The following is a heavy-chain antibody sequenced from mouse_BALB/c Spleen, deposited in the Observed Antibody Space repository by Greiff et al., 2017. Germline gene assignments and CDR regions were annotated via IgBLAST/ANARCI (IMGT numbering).Heavy chain of an antibody. Sequence: QVQLEQPGAGLVRPGASVKLSCKASGFSFTSYWMNWVKQGPGQGLEWIGMIHTSDSETRLNQKVKDKATLTVDKSNSTVYMQLSSPTSEDSAVYYCARSGDDDYLFAYWGQGTLVTVSA. CDR2: IHTSDSET. CDR1: GFSFTSYW. CDR3: ARSGDDDYLFAY. J-gene: IGHJ3*01. V-gene: IGHV1-61*01. D-gene: IGHD2-3*01.